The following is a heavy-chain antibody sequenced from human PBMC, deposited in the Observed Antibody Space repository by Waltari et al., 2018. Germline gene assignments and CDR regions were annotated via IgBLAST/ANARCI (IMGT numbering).Heavy chain of an antibody. CDR1: GGTFSSYA. D-gene: IGHD3-22*01. J-gene: IGHJ3*02. Sequence: QVQLVQSGAEVKKPGSSVKVSCKASGGTFSSYAISWVRQAHGQGLEWMGGISPIFGTANYAKKVQGRVTITADKSTSTAYMELSSLRSEDTAVYYCAREMAYYYDSSGYLGDAFDIWGQGTMVTVSS. CDR2: ISPIFGTA. V-gene: IGHV1-69*14. CDR3: AREMAYYYDSSGYLGDAFDI.